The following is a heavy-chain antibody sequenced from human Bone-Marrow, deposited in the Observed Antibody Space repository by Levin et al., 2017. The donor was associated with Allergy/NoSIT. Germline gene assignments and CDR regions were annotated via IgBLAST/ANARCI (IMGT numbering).Heavy chain of an antibody. CDR3: AKDIGGRCISTSCYLAYYYYYGMDV. D-gene: IGHD2-2*01. CDR1: GFTFDDYT. J-gene: IGHJ6*02. CDR2: ISWDGGST. V-gene: IGHV3-43*01. Sequence: GESLKISCAASGFTFDDYTMHWVRQAPGKGLEWVSLISWDGGSTYYADSVKGRFTISRDNSKNSLYLQMNSLRTEDTALYYCAKDIGGRCISTSCYLAYYYYYGMDVWGQGTTVTVSS.